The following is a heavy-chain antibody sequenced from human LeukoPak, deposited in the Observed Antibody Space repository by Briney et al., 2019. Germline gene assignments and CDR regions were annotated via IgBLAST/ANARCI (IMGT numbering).Heavy chain of an antibody. CDR2: INSDGRST. J-gene: IGHJ4*02. V-gene: IGHV3-74*01. Sequence: PGGSLRLSCAASGFTFSNSWMHWARQAPGKGLVWVSRINSDGRSTVYADSVKGRFTISRDNAKNTLYLQMNSLRDEDTAVYYCARDRYSSGWFGYWGQGTLVTVSS. D-gene: IGHD6-19*01. CDR3: ARDRYSSGWFGY. CDR1: GFTFSNSW.